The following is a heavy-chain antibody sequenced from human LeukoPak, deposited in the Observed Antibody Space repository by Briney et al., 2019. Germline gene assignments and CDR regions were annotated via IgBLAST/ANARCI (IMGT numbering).Heavy chain of an antibody. V-gene: IGHV3-23*01. D-gene: IGHD3-22*01. J-gene: IGHJ4*02. CDR1: GFTFSSYA. CDR2: ISGSGGNT. Sequence: PGGSLRLSCAASGFTFSSYAMSWVRQAPGKGLEWVSSISGSGGNTYYADSVKGRFTISRDNPKHTLFLQMNSLRADDTAVYYCAKSKFPYDTDGWHGYFDFWGQGTLVTVSS. CDR3: AKSKFPYDTDGWHGYFDF.